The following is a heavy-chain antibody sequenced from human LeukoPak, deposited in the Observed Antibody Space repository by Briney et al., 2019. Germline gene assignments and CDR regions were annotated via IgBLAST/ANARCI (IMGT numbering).Heavy chain of an antibody. V-gene: IGHV3-30-3*01. Sequence: GGSLRLSCAASGFTFSSYAMHWVRQVPGKGLEWVAVISYDGSNKYYADSVKGRFTISRDNSKNTLYLQMNSLRAEDTAVYYCARDRYDFWSGLIDYWGQGTLVTVSS. CDR2: ISYDGSNK. D-gene: IGHD3-3*01. CDR1: GFTFSSYA. CDR3: ARDRYDFWSGLIDY. J-gene: IGHJ4*02.